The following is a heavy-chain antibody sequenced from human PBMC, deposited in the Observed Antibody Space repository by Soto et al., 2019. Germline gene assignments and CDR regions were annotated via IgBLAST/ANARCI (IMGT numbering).Heavy chain of an antibody. Sequence: PGGSLRLSCAASGFTFSSYAMSWVRQAPGKGLEWVSAISGSGGSTYYADSVKGRFTISRDNSKNTLYLQMNSLRAEDTAVYYCAKGSYDFWSGDAFYYYYYYMDVWGKGTTVTVSS. CDR2: ISGSGGST. V-gene: IGHV3-23*01. D-gene: IGHD3-3*01. CDR3: AKGSYDFWSGDAFYYYYYYMDV. CDR1: GFTFSSYA. J-gene: IGHJ6*03.